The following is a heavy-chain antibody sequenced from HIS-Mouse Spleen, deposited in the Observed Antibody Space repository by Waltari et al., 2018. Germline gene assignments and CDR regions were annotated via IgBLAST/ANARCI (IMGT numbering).Heavy chain of an antibody. CDR1: GFTVSSNY. V-gene: IGHV3-53*01. CDR2: SYSGGST. Sequence: EVQLVESGGGLIQPGGSLRLSCSASGFTVSSNYMSWVRRAPGKGMEGVSVSYSGGSTYYEDSVKGRFTISRDNSKNTLYLQMNSLRAEDTAVYYCAGGVGSSWYYFDYWGQGTLVTVSS. J-gene: IGHJ4*02. CDR3: AGGVGSSWYYFDY. D-gene: IGHD6-13*01.